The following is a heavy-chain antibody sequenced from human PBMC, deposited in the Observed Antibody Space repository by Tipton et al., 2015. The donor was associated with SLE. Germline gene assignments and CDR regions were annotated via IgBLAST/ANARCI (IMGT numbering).Heavy chain of an antibody. V-gene: IGHV4-34*01. J-gene: IGHJ4*02. CDR2: INHSGST. D-gene: IGHD2-21*01. Sequence: LRLSCAVYGGSFSGYYWSWIRQPPGKGLEWIGEINHSGSTNYNPSLKSRVTISVDTSKNQFSLKLSSVTAADTAVYYCARGGAYIVVVIAPWRYFDYWGQGTLVTVSS. CDR1: GGSFSGYY. CDR3: ARGGAYIVVVIAPWRYFDY.